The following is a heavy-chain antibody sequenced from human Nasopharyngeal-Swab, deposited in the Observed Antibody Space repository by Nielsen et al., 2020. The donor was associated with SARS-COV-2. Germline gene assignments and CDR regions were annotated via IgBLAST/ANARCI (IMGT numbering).Heavy chain of an antibody. CDR3: GYYGDEYYYYYYGMDV. CDR1: GFTISNAW. J-gene: IGHJ6*02. Sequence: GGSLRLSCAAYGFTISNAWLSWVRQAPGKGLEWVGRIKSKTDGGTTDYAAPVKGRFTISRDDSKNTLYLQMNSLKTEDTAVYYCGYYGDEYYYYYYGMDVWGQGTTVTVSS. V-gene: IGHV3-15*01. CDR2: IKSKTDGGTT. D-gene: IGHD4-17*01.